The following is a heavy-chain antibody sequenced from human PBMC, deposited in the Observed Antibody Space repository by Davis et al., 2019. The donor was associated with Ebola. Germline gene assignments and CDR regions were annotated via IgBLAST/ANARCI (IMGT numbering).Heavy chain of an antibody. V-gene: IGHV3-48*04. CDR3: ARDLASYYDSSGPYYFDY. Sequence: ESLKISCAASGFTFSSYSMNWVRQAPGKGLKWVSYISSSGSTIYYADSVKGRFTISRDNAKNSLYLQMNSLGAEDTAVYYCARDLASYYDSSGPYYFDYWGQGTLVTVSS. J-gene: IGHJ4*02. CDR2: ISSSGSTI. D-gene: IGHD3-22*01. CDR1: GFTFSSYS.